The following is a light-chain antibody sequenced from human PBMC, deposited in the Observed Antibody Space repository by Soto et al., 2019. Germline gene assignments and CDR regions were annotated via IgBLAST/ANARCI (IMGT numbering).Light chain of an antibody. Sequence: DIQLTQSPSFLSPTIGESVTITGPASQVISTSLAWYQVKPGKAPKLLIYAASTLESGVPGRFSGSGSGTDFTLSTNSLQPEDFATYYYQQAYSFPITFGQGTRLDIK. CDR3: QQAYSFPIT. J-gene: IGKJ5*01. CDR2: AAS. CDR1: QVISTS. V-gene: IGKV1-9*01.